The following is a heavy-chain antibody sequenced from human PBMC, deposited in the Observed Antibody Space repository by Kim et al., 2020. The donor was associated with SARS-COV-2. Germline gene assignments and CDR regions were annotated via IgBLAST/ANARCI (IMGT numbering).Heavy chain of an antibody. D-gene: IGHD2-2*01. Sequence: SVKGRFAISRDNAKNSLYLQMNSLRAEDTAVYYCAREGIPAAMGEGAFDIWGQGTMVTVSS. CDR3: AREGIPAAMGEGAFDI. J-gene: IGHJ3*02. V-gene: IGHV3-11*01.